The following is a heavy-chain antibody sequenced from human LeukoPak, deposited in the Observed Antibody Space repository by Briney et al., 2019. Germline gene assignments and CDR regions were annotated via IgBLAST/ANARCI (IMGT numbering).Heavy chain of an antibody. CDR3: ARSVRSIAARRHFDY. Sequence: PSETLSLTCTVSGGSISSYYWSWIRQPPGKGLEWIGYIYYSGSTNYNPSLKSRVTISVDTSKNQFSLKLSSVTAADTAVYYCARSVRSIAARRHFDYWGQGTLVTVSS. V-gene: IGHV4-59*08. CDR2: IYYSGST. D-gene: IGHD6-6*01. CDR1: GGSISSYY. J-gene: IGHJ4*02.